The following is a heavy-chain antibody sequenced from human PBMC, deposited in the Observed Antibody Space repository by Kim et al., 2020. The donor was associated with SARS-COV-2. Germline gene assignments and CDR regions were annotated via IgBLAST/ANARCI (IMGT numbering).Heavy chain of an antibody. CDR3: AKDGRVYSYGYDPIDY. D-gene: IGHD5-18*01. J-gene: IGHJ4*02. V-gene: IGHV3-30*02. Sequence: VKGRFTISRDNSKNTLYLQMNRRRAEDTAVYYCAKDGRVYSYGYDPIDYWGQGTLVTVSS.